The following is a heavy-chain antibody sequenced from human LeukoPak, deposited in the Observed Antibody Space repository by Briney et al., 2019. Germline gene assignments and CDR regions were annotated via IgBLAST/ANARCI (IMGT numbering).Heavy chain of an antibody. Sequence: KPSETLSLTCTVSGGSISSGGNYWSWIRQHPGKGLEWIGYIYYSGSTNYNPSLKSRVTISVDTSKNQFSLKLSSVTAADTAVYYCARLKMATIDYGGQETLVTVSS. CDR3: ARLKMATIDY. CDR2: IYYSGST. J-gene: IGHJ4*02. CDR1: GGSISSGGNY. D-gene: IGHD5-24*01. V-gene: IGHV4-61*08.